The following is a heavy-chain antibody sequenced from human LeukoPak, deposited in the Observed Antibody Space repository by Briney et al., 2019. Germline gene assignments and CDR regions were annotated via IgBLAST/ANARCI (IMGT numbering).Heavy chain of an antibody. CDR2: ISSSSSYI. CDR1: GFTFSSYS. V-gene: IGHV3-21*01. D-gene: IGHD6-19*01. J-gene: IGHJ4*02. CDR3: ARDRAVAGSDY. Sequence: GGSLRLSCAASGFTFSSYSMNWVRQAPGKGLEWVSSISSSSSYIYYADSVKGRFTISRGNAKNSLYLQMNSLRAEDTAVYYCARDRAVAGSDYWGQGTLVTVSS.